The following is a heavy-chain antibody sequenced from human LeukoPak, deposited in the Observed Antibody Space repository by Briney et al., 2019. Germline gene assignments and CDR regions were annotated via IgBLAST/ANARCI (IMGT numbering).Heavy chain of an antibody. CDR2: ISGYNGKT. CDR1: GYTFTNYG. Sequence: ASVKVSCKASGYTFTNYGISWVRHAPGQGPEWMGWISGYNGKTNYAQKFQGRVTMTTDTSTSTAYMDLRSLRSDDTAVYYCARDDYGGYVSYLQHWGQGTLVIVSS. D-gene: IGHD4-17*01. CDR3: ARDDYGGYVSYLQH. J-gene: IGHJ1*01. V-gene: IGHV1-18*01.